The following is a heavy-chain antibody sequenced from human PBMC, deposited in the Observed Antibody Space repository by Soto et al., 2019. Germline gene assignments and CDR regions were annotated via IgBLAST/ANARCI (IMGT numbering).Heavy chain of an antibody. CDR3: ARDVRGDIVVVAAATSYFDN. CDR2: ISYDGSNE. CDR1: GFTFSSSA. D-gene: IGHD2-15*01. J-gene: IGHJ4*02. Sequence: QVQLVESGGGVVQPGRSLKLSCAASGFTFSSSAMHWVRQAPGKGLEWLSFISYDGSNEYYADSVKGRFTISRDNSKNTLHLLMKSLRTEDTAVYYCARDVRGDIVVVAAATSYFDNWGQGTLVTVSS. V-gene: IGHV3-30-3*01.